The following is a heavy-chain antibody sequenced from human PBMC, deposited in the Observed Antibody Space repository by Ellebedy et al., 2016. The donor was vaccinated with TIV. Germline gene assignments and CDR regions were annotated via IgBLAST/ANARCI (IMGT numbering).Heavy chain of an antibody. Sequence: GGSLRLXCAASGFTFSSYAMSWVRQAPGKGLEWVSAISGSGGSTYYADSVKGRFTISRDNSKNTLYLQMNSLRAEDTAVYYCAKDLAGYSSGWYVFDYWGQGTLVTVSS. V-gene: IGHV3-23*01. J-gene: IGHJ4*02. D-gene: IGHD6-19*01. CDR2: ISGSGGST. CDR3: AKDLAGYSSGWYVFDY. CDR1: GFTFSSYA.